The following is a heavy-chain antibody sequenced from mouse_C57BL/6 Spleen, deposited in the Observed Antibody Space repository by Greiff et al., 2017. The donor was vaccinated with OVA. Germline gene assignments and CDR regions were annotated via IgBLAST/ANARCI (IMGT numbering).Heavy chain of an antibody. CDR3: ARGPSNYGYFDV. D-gene: IGHD2-5*01. V-gene: IGHV2-2*01. J-gene: IGHJ1*03. CDR2: IWSGGST. CDR1: GFSLTSYG. Sequence: QVQLQQSGPGLVQPSQSLSITCTVSGFSLTSYGVHWVRQSPGKGLEWLGVIWSGGSTDYNAAFISRLSISKDNSKSQVFFKMNSLQADDTAIYYCARGPSNYGYFDVWGTGTTVTVSS.